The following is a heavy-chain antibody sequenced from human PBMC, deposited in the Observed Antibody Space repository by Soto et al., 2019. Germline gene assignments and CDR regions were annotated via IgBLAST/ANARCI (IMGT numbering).Heavy chain of an antibody. CDR2: IYYSGSV. CDR1: GGSISSSSYY. V-gene: IGHV4-39*01. J-gene: IGHJ1*01. D-gene: IGHD3-22*01. Sequence: QLQLQESGPGLVKPSETLSLTCTVSGGSISSSSYYWGWIRQPPGKGLQWIGSIYYSGSVYYNPSLTSRVTISVDTSKNQFSLKLSSVTAADTAVFYCARTYYFHTSGSYPSAEYFQHWGQGTLVTVSS. CDR3: ARTYYFHTSGSYPSAEYFQH.